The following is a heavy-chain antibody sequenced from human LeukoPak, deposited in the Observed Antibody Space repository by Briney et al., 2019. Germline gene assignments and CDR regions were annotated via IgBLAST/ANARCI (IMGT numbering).Heavy chain of an antibody. CDR2: IDPDDSDT. D-gene: IGHD2/OR15-2a*01. CDR1: GYNFTKYW. CDR3: ARHGGIIIGSPDV. Sequence: GESLKISCKGSGYNFTKYWIGWVRRKPGKGLEWMGIIDPDDSDTKYSPSFQGQVTISVDKSISTAYLQWSSLKASDTALYFCARHGGIIIGSPDVWGQGTAVTVTS. V-gene: IGHV5-51*01. J-gene: IGHJ6*02.